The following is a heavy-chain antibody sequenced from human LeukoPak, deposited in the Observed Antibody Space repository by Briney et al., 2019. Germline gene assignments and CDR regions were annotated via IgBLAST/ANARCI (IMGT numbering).Heavy chain of an antibody. J-gene: IGHJ4*02. CDR3: ASGITIFGVDRRGIN. D-gene: IGHD3-3*01. CDR1: GYTFTSYG. V-gene: IGHV1-18*01. Sequence: ASVKVSCKASGYTFTSYGISWVRQAPGQGLEWMGWISVYNGNIKHGQKLQGRVTMTTDTSTSTAYMELRSLRSDDTAVYYCASGITIFGVDRRGINWGQGTLVTVSS. CDR2: ISVYNGNI.